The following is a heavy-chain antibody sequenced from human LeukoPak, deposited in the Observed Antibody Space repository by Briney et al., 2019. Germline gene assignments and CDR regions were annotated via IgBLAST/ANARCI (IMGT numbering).Heavy chain of an antibody. CDR3: ARDGRRNLWFGRGLLHWFDP. Sequence: SEALSLTCTVSGGSISSGDYYWSWIRQPPGKGLEWIGYIYYSGSTYYNPSLKSRVTISVDTSKNQFSLKLSSVTAADTAGYYCARDGRRNLWFGRGLLHWFDPWGQGTLVTVSS. D-gene: IGHD3-10*01. J-gene: IGHJ5*02. CDR2: IYYSGST. V-gene: IGHV4-30-4*01. CDR1: GGSISSGDYY.